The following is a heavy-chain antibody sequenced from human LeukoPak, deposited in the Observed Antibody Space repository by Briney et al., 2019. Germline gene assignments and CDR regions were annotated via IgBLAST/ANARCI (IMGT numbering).Heavy chain of an antibody. CDR3: AGGTQGITIFGVVIKVFDY. D-gene: IGHD3-3*01. CDR2: FSWNGGT. CDR1: GFNFADYG. J-gene: IGHJ4*02. V-gene: IGHV3-20*04. Sequence: PGGSLRLSCAASGFNFADYGMTWVRQAPGKGLEWVSGFSWNGGTNYADSVKGRFTISRDNAKNSLYLQMNSLRAEDTAVYYCAGGTQGITIFGVVIKVFDYWGQGTLVTVSS.